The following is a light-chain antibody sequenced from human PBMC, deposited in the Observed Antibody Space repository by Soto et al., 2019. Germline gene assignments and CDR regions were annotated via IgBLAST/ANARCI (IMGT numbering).Light chain of an antibody. CDR2: GAS. CDR3: QQYNSCPLWT. V-gene: IGKV3-15*01. Sequence: TATLSVSPVERATFSCRVSQSVSSNLAWYQQKPGQAPRLLIYGASTRATGIPARFSGSGSGTEFTLTICCLQQDDFATYYCQQYNSCPLWTFGQGTKVDIK. CDR1: QSVSSN. J-gene: IGKJ1*01.